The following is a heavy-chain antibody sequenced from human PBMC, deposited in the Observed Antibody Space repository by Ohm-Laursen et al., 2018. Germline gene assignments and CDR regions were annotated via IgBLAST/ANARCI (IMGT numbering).Heavy chain of an antibody. CDR1: GFIFRNFG. CDR2: IWYDGSNK. V-gene: IGHV3-33*01. CDR3: ARSSSQPSDY. D-gene: IGHD6-13*01. Sequence: SLRLSCTASGFIFRNFGMHWVRQAPGKGLEWVAAIWYDGSNKYYADSVKGRFTISRDNSRNTLYLQMDSLRAEDTAVYYCARSSSQPSDYWGQGTLVTVSS. J-gene: IGHJ4*02.